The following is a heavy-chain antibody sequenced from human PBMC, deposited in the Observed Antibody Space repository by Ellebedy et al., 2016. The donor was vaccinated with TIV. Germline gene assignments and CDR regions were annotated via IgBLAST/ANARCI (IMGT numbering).Heavy chain of an antibody. D-gene: IGHD7-27*01. V-gene: IGHV3-74*01. CDR2: INSDGSST. CDR3: ARDPDWGSTDDDY. CDR1: GFSFSSYS. J-gene: IGHJ4*02. Sequence: GESLKISXAASGFSFSSYSMSWVRQAPGKGLVWVSRINSDGSSTSYADSVKGRFTISRDNAKNTLYLQMNSLRAEDTAVYYCARDPDWGSTDDDYWGQGTLVTVSS.